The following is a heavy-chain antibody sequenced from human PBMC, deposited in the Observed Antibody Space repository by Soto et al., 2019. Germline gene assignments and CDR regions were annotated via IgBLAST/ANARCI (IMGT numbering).Heavy chain of an antibody. CDR3: ARPLCSSTRCGPYFFDS. D-gene: IGHD2-2*01. Sequence: QVQLVQSGAEVKKPGASVKVSCKASGYTFTSNDINWVRQAPGQGPEWMGWMNPDNGKTGFAQKFQGKITMTRNTSISTAYRELSSLRSDDTAVYFCARPLCSSTRCGPYFFDSWGQGSLVTVSS. CDR1: GYTFTSND. V-gene: IGHV1-8*01. J-gene: IGHJ4*02. CDR2: MNPDNGKT.